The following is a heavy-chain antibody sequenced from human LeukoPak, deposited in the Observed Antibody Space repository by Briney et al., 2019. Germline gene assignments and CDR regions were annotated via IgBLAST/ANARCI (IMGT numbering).Heavy chain of an antibody. Sequence: PSETLSLTCSVSGGSMYSSTYYWSWIRQPPGKGLEWIGYIYYTGSTNYNPSLKSRVTISVDTSKNQFSLKLSSVTAADTAVYYCARGNYDILTGYPYYYFDYWGQGTLVTVSS. V-gene: IGHV4-61*01. J-gene: IGHJ4*02. CDR3: ARGNYDILTGYPYYYFDY. CDR1: GGSMYSSTYY. CDR2: IYYTGST. D-gene: IGHD3-9*01.